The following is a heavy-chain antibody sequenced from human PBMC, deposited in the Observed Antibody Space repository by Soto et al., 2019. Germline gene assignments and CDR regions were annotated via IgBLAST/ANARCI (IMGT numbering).Heavy chain of an antibody. CDR2: INHSGRV. V-gene: IGHV4-34*01. J-gene: IGHJ5*01. Sequence: SETLSLTCAVYGGSFSGHSWTWIRQSPGKGLEWIGDINHSGRVNYSPSLKSRVTISLDTSKNQFSLTLSAVTAADTAMYYCSTRAYDTNGYYRFDPWGQGTLVTVSS. CDR1: GGSFSGHS. D-gene: IGHD3-22*01. CDR3: STRAYDTNGYYRFDP.